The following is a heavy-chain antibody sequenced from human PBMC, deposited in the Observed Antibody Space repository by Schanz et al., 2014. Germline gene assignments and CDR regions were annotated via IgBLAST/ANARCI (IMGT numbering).Heavy chain of an antibody. CDR1: GFTFSSYS. D-gene: IGHD2-21*01. CDR3: AKGQLLSYYFDY. CDR2: ISSSSSTI. Sequence: EVQLVESGGGLVQPGGSLRLSCAASGFTFSSYSMNWVRQAPGKGLEWVSYISSSSSTIYYADSVKGRFTISRDNAKNSVYLQMHSLRAEDTALYYCAKGQLLSYYFDYWGQGTLVTVSS. J-gene: IGHJ4*02. V-gene: IGHV3-48*04.